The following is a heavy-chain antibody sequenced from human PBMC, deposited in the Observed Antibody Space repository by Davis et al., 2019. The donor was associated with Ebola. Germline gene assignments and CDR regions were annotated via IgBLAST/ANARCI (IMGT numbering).Heavy chain of an antibody. J-gene: IGHJ4*02. CDR3: ARLYCTGGVCYLDY. D-gene: IGHD2-8*02. V-gene: IGHV3-48*01. CDR1: GFTFSSYS. Sequence: GESLKISCAASGFTFSSYSMNWVRQAPGKGLEWVSYISSSSSTIYYADSVKGRFTISRDNSENTLYLLMNSLRAEDTAVYYCARLYCTGGVCYLDYWGQGTLVTVSS. CDR2: ISSSSSTI.